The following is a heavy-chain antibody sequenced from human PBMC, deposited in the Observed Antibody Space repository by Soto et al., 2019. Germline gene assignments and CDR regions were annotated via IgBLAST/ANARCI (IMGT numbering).Heavy chain of an antibody. J-gene: IGHJ4*02. Sequence: GGALRLSCVASGFTFSDYGIHWVRQAPDKGLEWVAVVWFDGSIQYYGDSVKGRFTISRDNSNNTVDLQMNNLRAEDTAVYYCARVDFGGNSYYFDYWGQGTPVTVSS. V-gene: IGHV3-33*01. CDR3: ARVDFGGNSYYFDY. CDR1: GFTFSDYG. CDR2: VWFDGSIQ. D-gene: IGHD1-7*01.